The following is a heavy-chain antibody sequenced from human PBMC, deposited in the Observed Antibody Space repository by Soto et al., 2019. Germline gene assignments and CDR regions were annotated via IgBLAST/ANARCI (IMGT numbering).Heavy chain of an antibody. CDR3: IHRKSGSYYNY. J-gene: IGHJ4*02. V-gene: IGHV2-5*02. CDR1: GFSLSTSGVG. CDR2: IYWDDDK. D-gene: IGHD1-26*01. Sequence: SGPTLVNPTQTLTLTCTFSGFSLSTSGVGVGWIRQPPGKALEWLAIIYWDDDKRYRPSLKRRLTITKDTSKNQVVLTMTNVDPMDTAKFYCIHRKSGSYYNYWGQGTLVTVSS.